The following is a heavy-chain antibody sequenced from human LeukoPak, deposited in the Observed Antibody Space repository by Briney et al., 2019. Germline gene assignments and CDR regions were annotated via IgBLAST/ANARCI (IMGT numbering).Heavy chain of an antibody. CDR1: GFTFSVHE. CDR3: ARVNDYSNSGVNWFDP. J-gene: IGHJ5*02. CDR2: ISDSGRTI. Sequence: PGGSLRLSCAASGFTFSVHEMNWVRQPPGKGLDWLSYISDSGRTIYYADSVDGRFTISRDNAKNSLYLQMNSLRAEDTAVYYCARVNDYSNSGVNWFDPWGQGTLVTVSS. V-gene: IGHV3-48*03. D-gene: IGHD4-11*01.